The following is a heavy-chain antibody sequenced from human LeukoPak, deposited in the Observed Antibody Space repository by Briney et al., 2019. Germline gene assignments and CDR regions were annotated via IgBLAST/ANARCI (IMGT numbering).Heavy chain of an antibody. CDR3: ASYEWELLRGYFDY. CDR1: GGTFSSYA. D-gene: IGHD1-26*01. Sequence: GASVKVSCKASGGTFSSYAISWVRQAPGQGLEWMGRIIPILGTANYAQKFQGRVTITTDESTSTAYMELSSLRCEDTAVYYCASYEWELLRGYFDYWGQGTLVTVSS. CDR2: IIPILGTA. V-gene: IGHV1-69*05. J-gene: IGHJ4*02.